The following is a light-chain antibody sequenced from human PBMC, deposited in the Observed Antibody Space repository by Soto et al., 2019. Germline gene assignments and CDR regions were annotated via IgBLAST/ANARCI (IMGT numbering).Light chain of an antibody. J-gene: IGKJ1*01. Sequence: EIVLPQSPGTLSLSPGGSSPLSRRASQSVSSNYLAWYQQKPGQAHRVLIYGASSRTTGIPDRFSGSGSGTDFTLTISRLEPEDFAVYYCQQYHNSPLTVGQGTKVDIK. V-gene: IGKV3-20*01. CDR3: QQYHNSPLT. CDR2: GAS. CDR1: QSVSSNY.